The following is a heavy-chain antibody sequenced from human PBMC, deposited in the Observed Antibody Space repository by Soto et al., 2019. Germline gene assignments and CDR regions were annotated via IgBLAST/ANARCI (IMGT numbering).Heavy chain of an antibody. CDR3: AKVTKRAAAGRYEYYKYGMDV. CDR2: ISGSGGSS. D-gene: IGHD6-13*01. CDR1: GFAFSTYA. V-gene: IGHV3-23*01. Sequence: GGSLRLSCAAAGFAFSTYAMTWVRQAPGKGLEWVSVISGSGGSSYYAASVKGRFTISRDNSKNTLFLQMNGLRAEDTAVYYSAKVTKRAAAGRYEYYKYGMDVWGQGTTVTVSS. J-gene: IGHJ6*02.